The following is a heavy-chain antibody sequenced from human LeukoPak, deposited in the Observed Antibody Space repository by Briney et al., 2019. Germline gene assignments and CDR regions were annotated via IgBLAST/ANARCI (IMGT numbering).Heavy chain of an antibody. J-gene: IGHJ5*02. Sequence: GGSLRLSCAASGFTFSNAWMSWVRQAPGKGLEWVGRIKSKTDGGTTDYAAPVKGRFTISRDNSKNSLYLQMNSLRAEDTAVYYCARTIRYDFWSGYYSKADNWFDPWGQGTLVTVSS. V-gene: IGHV3-15*01. CDR3: ARTIRYDFWSGYYSKADNWFDP. D-gene: IGHD3-3*01. CDR1: GFTFSNAW. CDR2: IKSKTDGGTT.